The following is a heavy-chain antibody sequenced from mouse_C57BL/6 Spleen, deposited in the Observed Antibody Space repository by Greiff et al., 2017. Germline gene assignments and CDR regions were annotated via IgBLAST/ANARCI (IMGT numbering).Heavy chain of an antibody. Sequence: QVQLQQPGAELVRPGSSVKLSCKASGYTFTSYWMHWVKQRPIQGLEWIGNIDPSDSETHYNQKFKDKATLTVDKSSSTAYMQLSSLTSEDSAVYYCARGGPITTVVATYWYFDVWGTGTTVTVSS. CDR3: ARGGPITTVVATYWYFDV. D-gene: IGHD1-1*01. CDR1: GYTFTSYW. CDR2: IDPSDSET. J-gene: IGHJ1*03. V-gene: IGHV1-52*01.